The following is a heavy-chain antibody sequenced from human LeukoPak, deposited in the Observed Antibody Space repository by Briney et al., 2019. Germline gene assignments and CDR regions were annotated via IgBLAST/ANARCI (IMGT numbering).Heavy chain of an antibody. CDR1: GFTFSSYS. CDR2: ISSSSSYI. Sequence: GGSLRLSCAASGFTFSSYSTNWVRQAPGKGLEWVSSISSSSSYIYYADSVKGRFTISRDNAKNSLYLQMNSLRAEDTAVYYCARDTYYYDSSGYYYWGQGTLVTVSS. J-gene: IGHJ4*02. D-gene: IGHD3-22*01. CDR3: ARDTYYYDSSGYYY. V-gene: IGHV3-21*01.